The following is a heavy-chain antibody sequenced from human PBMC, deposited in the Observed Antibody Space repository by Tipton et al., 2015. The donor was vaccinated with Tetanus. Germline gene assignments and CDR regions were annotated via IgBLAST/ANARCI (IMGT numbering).Heavy chain of an antibody. J-gene: IGHJ1*01. CDR3: AGVTAQRTELYFEH. CDR2: VYYTGDT. D-gene: IGHD2-8*02. Sequence: TLSLTCTFSGDSVSGYYWSWIRQPPGKGLEWVGYVYYTGDTNYNPSLKSRVTISMDRSENQISLKMTSVTAADTAVYYCAGVTAQRTELYFEHWGQGTQVTVSS. V-gene: IGHV4-59*02. CDR1: GDSVSGYY.